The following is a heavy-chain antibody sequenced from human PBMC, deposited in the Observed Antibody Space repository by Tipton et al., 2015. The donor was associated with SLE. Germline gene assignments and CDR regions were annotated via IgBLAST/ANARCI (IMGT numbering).Heavy chain of an antibody. CDR2: IKEDGSEK. Sequence: SLRLSCAASGFTFSSSWMNWVRLAPGKGLEWVANIKEDGSEKHYVDSVKDRLTISRDNAKNSLYLQMNSLRDEDTAVYYCARGKYYFDYWGQGALVTFSS. V-gene: IGHV3-7*01. J-gene: IGHJ4*02. CDR3: ARGKYYFDY. CDR1: GFTFSSSW. D-gene: IGHD2/OR15-2a*01.